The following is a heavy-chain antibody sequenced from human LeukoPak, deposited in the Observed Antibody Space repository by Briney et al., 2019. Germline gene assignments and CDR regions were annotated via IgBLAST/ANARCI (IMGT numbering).Heavy chain of an antibody. J-gene: IGHJ6*03. Sequence: PSETLSLTCAVYGGSFSGYYWSWIRQPPGKGLEWIGEINHSGSTSYNPSLKSRVTISVDTSKNQFSLKLSSVTAADTAVYYCARGRNYYDRSGYPSLTGRYYYMDVWGKGTTVTVSS. CDR2: INHSGST. D-gene: IGHD3-22*01. V-gene: IGHV4-34*01. CDR1: GGSFSGYY. CDR3: ARGRNYYDRSGYPSLTGRYYYMDV.